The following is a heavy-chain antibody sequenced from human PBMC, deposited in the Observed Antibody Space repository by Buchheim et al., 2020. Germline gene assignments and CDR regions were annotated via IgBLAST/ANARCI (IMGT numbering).Heavy chain of an antibody. J-gene: IGHJ5*01. Sequence: QVQLQESGPGLVKPSETLSLTCSVSGDSLNSYYWSWIRQPPGKELEWIGYIFYSGSTYYRPSLRSRAFLSVDTSRNQLSLRLRSVTAADTAVYYCARGRRNYSRGWFDPWGQGT. CDR3: ARGRRNYSRGWFDP. V-gene: IGHV4-59*01. D-gene: IGHD6-13*01. CDR2: IFYSGST. CDR1: GDSLNSYY.